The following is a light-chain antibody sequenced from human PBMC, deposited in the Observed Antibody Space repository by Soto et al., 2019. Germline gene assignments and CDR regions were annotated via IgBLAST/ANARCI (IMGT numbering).Light chain of an antibody. CDR2: EVS. CDR1: SSDVGGYNY. V-gene: IGLV2-14*01. CDR3: SSYTSTSTLV. Sequence: QSALTQPASVSGSPGQSITISCTGTSSDVGGYNYVSWYQQHPGKAPKLIIYEVSYRPSGVSNRFSGFKSGNTASLTISGLPAEDEADYYCSSYTSTSTLVFGGGTQLTVL. J-gene: IGLJ2*01.